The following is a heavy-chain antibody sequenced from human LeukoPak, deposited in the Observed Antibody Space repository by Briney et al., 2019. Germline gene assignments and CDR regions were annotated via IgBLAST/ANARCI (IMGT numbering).Heavy chain of an antibody. D-gene: IGHD6-13*01. V-gene: IGHV4-4*07. J-gene: IGHJ4*02. Sequence: PSETLSLTCTVSSGSISTYYWSWIRQPAGKELEWIGRFYSSGSTNYNPSFKSRVTMSVDTSKNQFSLKLTSVTAADTAVYYCARDAGGRSSWSDYWGQGTLVTVSS. CDR2: FYSSGST. CDR1: SGSISTYY. CDR3: ARDAGGRSSWSDY.